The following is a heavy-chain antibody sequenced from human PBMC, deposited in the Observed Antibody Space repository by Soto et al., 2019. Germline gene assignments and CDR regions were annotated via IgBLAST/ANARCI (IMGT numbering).Heavy chain of an antibody. D-gene: IGHD2-15*01. CDR2: IWYDGSNK. Sequence: QVQLVESGGGVVQPGRSLRLSCAASRFTFSSYGMNWVRQAPGKGLEWVAVIWYDGSNKYYADSVKGRFTISRDNSKNTLYLQMNSLRAEDTAVYYCAREVAAQLXLINDAFDIWGQGTMVPVSS. CDR1: RFTFSSYG. V-gene: IGHV3-33*01. CDR3: AREVAAQLXLINDAFDI. J-gene: IGHJ3*02.